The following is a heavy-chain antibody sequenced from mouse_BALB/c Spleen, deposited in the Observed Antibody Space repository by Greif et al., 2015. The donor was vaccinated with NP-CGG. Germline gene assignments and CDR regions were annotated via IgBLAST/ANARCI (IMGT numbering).Heavy chain of an antibody. V-gene: IGHV1-84*02. CDR2: IYPGSGNT. CDR1: GYTFTDYY. J-gene: IGHJ4*01. Sequence: QVHVKQSGPEPVKPGASVKISCKASGYTFTDYYINWVKQKPGQGLEWIGWIYPGSGNTKYNEKFKGKATLTVDTSSSTVYMQLSSLTSEDTAVYFCARRTGTEAMDYWGQGTSVTVSS. D-gene: IGHD4-1*01. CDR3: ARRTGTEAMDY.